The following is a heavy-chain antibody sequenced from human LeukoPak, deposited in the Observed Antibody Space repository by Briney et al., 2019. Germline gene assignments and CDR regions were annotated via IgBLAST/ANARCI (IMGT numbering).Heavy chain of an antibody. CDR1: GDSVSSTNYY. V-gene: IGHV4-39*01. D-gene: IGHD3-22*01. CDR2: IRYSESA. CDR3: ATQDSSHY. J-gene: IGHJ4*02. Sequence: KPSETLSLTCTVSGDSVSSTNYYWGWIRQPPGRGLEWIASIRYSESAYYSPSLKSRATISVDTSKNQFSLRLRSLTATDTAVYYCATQDSSHYWGQGTLVTVSS.